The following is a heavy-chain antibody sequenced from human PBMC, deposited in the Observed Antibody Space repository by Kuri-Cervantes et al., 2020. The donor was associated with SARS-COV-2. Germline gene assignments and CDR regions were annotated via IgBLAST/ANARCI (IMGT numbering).Heavy chain of an antibody. CDR1: GFTFTNAW. Sequence: GESLKISCAASGFTFTNAWMYWVRQAPGMGLEWVARIKSNTDGGTTDFATPVEGRFTVSGDDSRNTLYLQMNSLKTEDTAVYYCAAAPWPYYYFDYWGQGTLVTVSS. D-gene: IGHD3-10*01. CDR3: AAAPWPYYYFDY. CDR2: IKSNTDGGTT. V-gene: IGHV3-15*01. J-gene: IGHJ4*02.